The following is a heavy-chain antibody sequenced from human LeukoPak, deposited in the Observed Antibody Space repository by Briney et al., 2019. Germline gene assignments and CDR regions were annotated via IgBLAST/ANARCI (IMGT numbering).Heavy chain of an antibody. V-gene: IGHV4-61*02. CDR2: IYTSGST. Sequence: SQTLSLTCTVSGGSISSGSYYWSWIRQPAGKGLEWIGRIYTSGSTNYNPSLKSRVTISVDTSENQFSLKLSSVTAADTAVYYCARGDPDTVVSYDYWGQGTLVTVSS. CDR1: GGSISSGSYY. CDR3: ARGDPDTVVSYDY. D-gene: IGHD4-23*01. J-gene: IGHJ4*02.